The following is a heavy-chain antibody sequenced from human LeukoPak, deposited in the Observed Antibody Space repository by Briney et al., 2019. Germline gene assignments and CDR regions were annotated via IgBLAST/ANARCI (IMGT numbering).Heavy chain of an antibody. CDR1: GFTFSSYW. V-gene: IGHV3-74*01. D-gene: IGHD3-10*01. CDR2: INSDGSST. J-gene: IGHJ4*02. CDR3: ATTPRGITMVRGGENAFDI. Sequence: PGGSLRLSCAASGFTFSSYWMHWVRQAPGKGLVWVSRINSDGSSTSYADSVKGRFTISRDNAKNTLYLQMNSLRAEDTAVYYCATTPRGITMVRGGENAFDIWGQGTPVTVSS.